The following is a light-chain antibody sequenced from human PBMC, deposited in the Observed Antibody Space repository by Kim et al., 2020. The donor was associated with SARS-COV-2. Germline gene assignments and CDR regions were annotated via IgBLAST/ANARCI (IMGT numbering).Light chain of an antibody. CDR2: DAT. J-gene: IGLJ2*01. V-gene: IGLV7-46*01. CDR3: LVSYKGARV. Sequence: QAVVTQAPSLTVSPGGTVTLTCASSNGAVTTSHYPYWFQKRPGQAPRRLIYDATSRHSWTPARFSGSLLGGKAALTLSGVQPEDEADYYCLVSYKGARVFGGGTQLTVL. CDR1: NGAVTTSHY.